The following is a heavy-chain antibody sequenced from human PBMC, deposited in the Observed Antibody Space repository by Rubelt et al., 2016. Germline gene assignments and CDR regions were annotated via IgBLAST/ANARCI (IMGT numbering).Heavy chain of an antibody. D-gene: IGHD5-18*01. J-gene: IGHJ3*02. Sequence: QVTLRESGPALVKPTQTLTLTCTFSGFSLSTSGMCVSWIRQPPGKALEWLALIDWDDDKYYSTSLKTRLTISKDTSKNQVVLTMTNMDPVDTATYYCARAGTVDTALLRVDWAFDIWGQGTMVTVSS. CDR1: GFSLSTSGMC. V-gene: IGHV2-70*01. CDR3: ARAGTVDTALLRVDWAFDI. CDR2: IDWDDDK.